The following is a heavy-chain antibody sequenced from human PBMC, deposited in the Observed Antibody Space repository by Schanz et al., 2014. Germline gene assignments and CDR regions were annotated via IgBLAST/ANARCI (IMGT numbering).Heavy chain of an antibody. J-gene: IGHJ6*02. CDR3: ARDMTSMGESGFYYYGMDV. D-gene: IGHD1-26*01. CDR2: IWYDGSNK. Sequence: QVHLVESGGGVVQPGRSLRLSCAASGFTFSSYGMHWVRQAPGRGLEWVALIWYDGSNKYYAESVKGRFTISRDNPKNTLYLRMNSLRAEDTAVYYCARDMTSMGESGFYYYGMDVWGQGTTVTVSS. CDR1: GFTFSSYG. V-gene: IGHV3-33*01.